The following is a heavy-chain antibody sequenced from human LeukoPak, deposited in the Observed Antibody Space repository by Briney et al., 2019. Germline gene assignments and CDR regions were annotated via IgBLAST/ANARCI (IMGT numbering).Heavy chain of an antibody. D-gene: IGHD6-13*01. CDR3: ARGRSSSHNYYFDY. J-gene: IGHJ4*02. Sequence: GGSLRLSCAASGFTFSTYSMNWVRQAPGKGLECVSSISSSSSHIYYAESVKGRFTMSRDNAKNSLYLQMNSLRAEDTAVYYCARGRSSSHNYYFDYWGQGTLVTLSS. V-gene: IGHV3-21*01. CDR2: ISSSSSHI. CDR1: GFTFSTYS.